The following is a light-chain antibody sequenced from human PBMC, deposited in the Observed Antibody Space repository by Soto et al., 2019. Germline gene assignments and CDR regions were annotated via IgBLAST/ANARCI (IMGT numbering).Light chain of an antibody. CDR2: DVS. V-gene: IGLV2-14*01. J-gene: IGLJ3*02. CDR1: SGDVGGYNY. Sequence: QSALTQPASVSGSPGQSITISCTGTSGDVGGYNYVSWYQQHPGKAPKLMIYDVSNRPSGVSIRFSGSKSGNTASLTISGLQAEDEADYYCSSYTSSTPGVFGGGTKVTVL. CDR3: SSYTSSTPGV.